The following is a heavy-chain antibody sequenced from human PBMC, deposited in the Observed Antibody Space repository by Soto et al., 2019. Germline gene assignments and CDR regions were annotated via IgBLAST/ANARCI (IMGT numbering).Heavy chain of an antibody. CDR3: ARDRRSLYHDGSGLDY. V-gene: IGHV4-30-2*06. CDR1: GGSISSGGYS. D-gene: IGHD3-22*01. Sequence: QLQLQESGSGLVRPSQTLSLSCAVSGGSISSGGYSWNWIRQSPGKGLEWIGYIYHGGSTHSNPSLESRVTLSVDTSKNQFSLRLSSVIAADTAGYYCARDRRSLYHDGSGLDYWGQGILVTVSS. J-gene: IGHJ4*02. CDR2: IYHGGST.